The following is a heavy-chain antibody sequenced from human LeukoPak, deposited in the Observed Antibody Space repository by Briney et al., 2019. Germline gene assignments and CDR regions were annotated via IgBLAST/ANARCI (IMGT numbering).Heavy chain of an antibody. V-gene: IGHV3-74*01. Sequence: PGGSLRLSCVVSGCTFSSYWMHWVRQAPGKGLVWVSRINSDGSSIRYADSVKGRFTISRDNAKNTLYLQMNSLRAEDTAVYYCARVNDILTGYYLGGAFDPWGQGTLVTVSS. CDR1: GCTFSSYW. D-gene: IGHD3-9*01. J-gene: IGHJ5*02. CDR2: INSDGSSI. CDR3: ARVNDILTGYYLGGAFDP.